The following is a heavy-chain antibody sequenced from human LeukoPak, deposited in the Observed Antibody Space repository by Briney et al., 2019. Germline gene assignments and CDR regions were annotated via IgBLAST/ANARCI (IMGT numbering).Heavy chain of an antibody. D-gene: IGHD3-10*01. CDR2: IRPDGSEK. J-gene: IGHJ4*02. CDR1: GFIFSTYG. Sequence: GGSLRLSCAASGFIFSTYGMHWVRQAPGKGLEWVTFIRPDGSEKSYVDSVKGRFTISRDNAKNSLYVQMNSLRAEDTALYYCARKTISSSGFFDYWGQGTLVTVSS. V-gene: IGHV3-30*02. CDR3: ARKTISSSGFFDY.